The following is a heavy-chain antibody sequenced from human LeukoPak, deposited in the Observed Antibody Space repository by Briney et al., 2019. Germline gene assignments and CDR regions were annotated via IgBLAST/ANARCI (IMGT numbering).Heavy chain of an antibody. CDR1: GFTFSSYS. CDR3: ARGGGGYSGYGPGGYYYGMDV. V-gene: IGHV3-48*01. Sequence: GGSLRLSCAASGFTFSSYSMNWVRQAPGKGLEWVSYISSSSSTIYYADSVKGRFTISRENAKNSLYLQMNSLRAGDTAVYYCARGGGGYSGYGPGGYYYGMDVWGQGTTVTVSS. J-gene: IGHJ6*02. CDR2: ISSSSSTI. D-gene: IGHD5-12*01.